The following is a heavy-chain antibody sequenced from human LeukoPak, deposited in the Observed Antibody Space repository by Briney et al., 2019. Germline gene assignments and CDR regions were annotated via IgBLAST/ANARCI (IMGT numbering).Heavy chain of an antibody. CDR2: IKSKGDGETT. CDR1: GFTFTNAW. V-gene: IGHV3-15*01. D-gene: IGHD3-10*01. J-gene: IGHJ4*02. Sequence: PWGPLRLSCAASGFTFTNAWMTWVRQAPGKGLEWIGSIKSKGDGETTDYAAPVKGRFTMSRDDSKATLYLQMNSLKAEDTAVYSCATDLGLTMIRGVIVHWGQGALVTVSS. CDR3: ATDLGLTMIRGVIVH.